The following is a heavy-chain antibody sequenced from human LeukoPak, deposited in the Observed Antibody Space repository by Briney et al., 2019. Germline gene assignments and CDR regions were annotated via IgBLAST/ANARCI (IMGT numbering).Heavy chain of an antibody. J-gene: IGHJ4*02. CDR1: GFTFSGYW. CDR2: IKPDGSEK. Sequence: GGSLRLSCAASGFTFSGYWMSWVRQAPGKGLEWVANIKPDGSEKYYVESVKGRFTISRDNAKNSLDLQMNSLRAEDTAVYYCAKGGSSSPYFDYWGQGTLVTVSS. V-gene: IGHV3-7*01. D-gene: IGHD6-6*01. CDR3: AKGGSSSPYFDY.